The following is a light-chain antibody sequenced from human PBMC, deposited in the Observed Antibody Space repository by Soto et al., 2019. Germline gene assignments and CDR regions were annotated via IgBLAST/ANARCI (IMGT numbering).Light chain of an antibody. Sequence: DIQMTQSPSSLSASVPERVTITCRASQSISSYLNWYQHKPGKAPKLLIYAASSLQTGVPSRFSGSRSGTDFALTISSLQRDDFATYYCQQTDSFPRTFGQGTKVDI. V-gene: IGKV1-39*01. CDR2: AAS. J-gene: IGKJ1*01. CDR3: QQTDSFPRT. CDR1: QSISSY.